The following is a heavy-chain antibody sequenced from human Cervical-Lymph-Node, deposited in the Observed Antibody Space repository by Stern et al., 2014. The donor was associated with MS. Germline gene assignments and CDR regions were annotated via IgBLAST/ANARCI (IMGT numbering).Heavy chain of an antibody. Sequence: QVQLVQSGAEVKKPPAAVKVSCKASGYTFTSYYMHWVRQAPGPGIEWKGVINPQFNNATYTQSFQNRVTLTRDTSTATVYMELSSLRFADTAVYYCVRGDTTWHYFYYGLDVWGQGTTVTVSS. CDR1: GYTFTSYY. V-gene: IGHV1-46*03. CDR2: INPQFNNA. D-gene: IGHD1-14*01. J-gene: IGHJ6*02. CDR3: VRGDTTWHYFYYGLDV.